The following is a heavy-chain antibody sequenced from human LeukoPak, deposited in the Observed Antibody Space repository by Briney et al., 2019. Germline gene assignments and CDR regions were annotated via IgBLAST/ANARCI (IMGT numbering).Heavy chain of an antibody. CDR2: IIPIFGTA. CDR1: GGTFSSYA. D-gene: IGHD3-3*02. V-gene: IGHV1-69*13. Sequence: ASVKVSCKASGGTFSSYAISWVRQAPGQGLEWMGGIIPIFGTANYAQKFQGRVTITADESTSTAYMELSSLRSEDTAVYYCARVGFLEWSAPFDYWGQGTLDTVSS. J-gene: IGHJ4*02. CDR3: ARVGFLEWSAPFDY.